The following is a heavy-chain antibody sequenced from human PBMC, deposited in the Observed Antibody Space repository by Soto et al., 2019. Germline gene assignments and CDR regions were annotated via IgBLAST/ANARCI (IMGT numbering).Heavy chain of an antibody. CDR1: GYTFTSYA. CDR2: INAGNGNT. Sequence: ASVKVSCKASGYTFTSYAMHWVRQAPGQRLEWMGWINAGNGNTKYSQKFQGRVTITRDTSASTAYMELSSLRSEDTAVYYCARGKYCSSTSCYVPNWYFDLWGRGTLVTVSS. D-gene: IGHD2-2*01. CDR3: ARGKYCSSTSCYVPNWYFDL. V-gene: IGHV1-3*01. J-gene: IGHJ2*01.